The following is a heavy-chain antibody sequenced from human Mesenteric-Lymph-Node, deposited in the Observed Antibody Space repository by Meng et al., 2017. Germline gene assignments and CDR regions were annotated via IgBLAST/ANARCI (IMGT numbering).Heavy chain of an antibody. Sequence: SVKVSCKASGGTFSSYAISWVRQAPGQGLEWMGGIIPIFGTANYAQKFQGRVTITADKSTSTAYMELSRLRSDDTAVYYCARAYMIFTNTYYNYWAQGTLVTVSS. V-gene: IGHV1-69*06. D-gene: IGHD3/OR15-3a*01. J-gene: IGHJ4*02. CDR1: GGTFSSYA. CDR2: IIPIFGTA. CDR3: ARAYMIFTNTYYNY.